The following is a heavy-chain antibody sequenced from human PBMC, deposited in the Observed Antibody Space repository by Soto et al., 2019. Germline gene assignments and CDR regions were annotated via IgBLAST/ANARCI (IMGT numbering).Heavy chain of an antibody. J-gene: IGHJ3*02. D-gene: IGHD3-10*01. Sequence: QVQLQESGPGLVQPSETLSLTGTVSGGSISSYYWSWIRQPTGKGLEWIGYIYYSGSTNYNPSLKSRVTISVDTSKNQFSLKLSSVTAADTAVYYCARVWGGAFDIWGQGTMVTVSS. CDR3: ARVWGGAFDI. CDR2: IYYSGST. CDR1: GGSISSYY. V-gene: IGHV4-59*01.